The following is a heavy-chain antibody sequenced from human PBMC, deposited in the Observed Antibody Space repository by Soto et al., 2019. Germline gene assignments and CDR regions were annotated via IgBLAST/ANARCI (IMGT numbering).Heavy chain of an antibody. CDR3: AKDKAVSYAGNYYGMDV. CDR2: ISWDGGST. Sequence: PGGSLRLSCAASGFTFDDYTMHWVRQAPGKGLEWVSLISWDGGSTYYADSVKGRFTISRDNSKNPLYLQMNSLRTEDTALYYCAKDKAVSYAGNYYGMDVWGQGTTVTVSS. J-gene: IGHJ6*02. V-gene: IGHV3-43*01. CDR1: GFTFDDYT. D-gene: IGHD2-8*01.